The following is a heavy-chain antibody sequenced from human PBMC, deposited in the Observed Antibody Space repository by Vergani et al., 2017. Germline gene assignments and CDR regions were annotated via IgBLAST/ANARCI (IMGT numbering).Heavy chain of an antibody. V-gene: IGHV3-15*07. CDR2: IKSTSDRGTT. J-gene: IGHJ6*02. Sequence: EVQLVESGGGIVKPGGSLRLSCVASGFCFRNAWMNWVRRTPGKGLEWVGRIKSTSDRGTTDYAAAVKGRFTISRDDSKNTLFLQMNGLKTEDIGVYYCTTDPRYCGDGSCYWLRDHHYYGMDVWGQGTTVTVSS. CDR1: GFCFRNAW. CDR3: TTDPRYCGDGSCYWLRDHHYYGMDV. D-gene: IGHD2-21*01.